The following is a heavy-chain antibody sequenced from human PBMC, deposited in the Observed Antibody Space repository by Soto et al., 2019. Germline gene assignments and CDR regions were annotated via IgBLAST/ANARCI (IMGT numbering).Heavy chain of an antibody. Sequence: VQLLQSGGEVRKPGASVKVSCKTSGYTFTNYAINWVRQAPGQGLQWMRWISAYSGDTKYAQRFQDRLTVTTDPSTTTAYMELSSLRSADTAVYYCARDGRAFSIFGETMHVWGQGTTVNVSS. D-gene: IGHD3-3*01. CDR3: ARDGRAFSIFGETMHV. CDR1: GYTFTNYA. J-gene: IGHJ6*02. V-gene: IGHV1-18*01. CDR2: ISAYSGDT.